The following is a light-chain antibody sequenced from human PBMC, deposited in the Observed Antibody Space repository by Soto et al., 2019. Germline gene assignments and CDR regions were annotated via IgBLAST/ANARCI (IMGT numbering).Light chain of an antibody. J-gene: IGKJ1*01. Sequence: EIVLTQSPGTLSLSPGERATLSCRASQSVSSIYLAWYQQKLGQAPRLLIYGASSRATGIPDRFSGSGSGTDFTLTISRLEPEDFAVYYCQQYGSSSWTFGQGTKVEIK. CDR2: GAS. CDR1: QSVSSIY. V-gene: IGKV3-20*01. CDR3: QQYGSSSWT.